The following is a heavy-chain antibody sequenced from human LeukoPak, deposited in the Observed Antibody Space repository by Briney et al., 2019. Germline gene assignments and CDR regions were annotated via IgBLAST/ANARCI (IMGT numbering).Heavy chain of an antibody. CDR3: ARGPSITMVRGGQWYYYMDV. V-gene: IGHV1-46*01. CDR1: GYTFTSYY. D-gene: IGHD3-10*01. Sequence: ASVKVSCKASGYTFTSYYMHWVRQAPGQGVEGRGIINPSGGSAKDAQKFQGRVTMTRDTSTNTVYMELSSLRSEDTAVYYCARGPSITMVRGGQWYYYMDVWGKGNTVTISS. J-gene: IGHJ6*03. CDR2: INPSGGSA.